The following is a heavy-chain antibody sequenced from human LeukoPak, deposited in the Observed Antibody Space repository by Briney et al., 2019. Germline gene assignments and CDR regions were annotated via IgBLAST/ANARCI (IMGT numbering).Heavy chain of an antibody. CDR2: INPNSGGT. J-gene: IGHJ5*02. Sequence: ASVKVSCQASGYTFTGYYMHWVRQAPGQGLEWMGWINPNSGGTNYAQKFQGRVTMTRDMSISTAYMELSRLRSDDTAVYYCAVVTIFGVVNWFDPWGQATLVTVSS. D-gene: IGHD3-3*01. CDR3: AVVTIFGVVNWFDP. CDR1: GYTFTGYY. V-gene: IGHV1-2*02.